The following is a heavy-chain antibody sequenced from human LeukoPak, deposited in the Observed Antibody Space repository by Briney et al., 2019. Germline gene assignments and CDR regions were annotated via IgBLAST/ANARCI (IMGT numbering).Heavy chain of an antibody. D-gene: IGHD6-25*01. V-gene: IGHV3-11*04. J-gene: IGHJ3*02. CDR3: ARVAAHDAFDI. CDR1: GFTFSDYY. CDR2: ISSSGSTI. Sequence: GGSLRLSCAASGFTFSDYYMSWIRQAPGKGLEWVSYISSSGSTIYYADSVKGRFTISRDNAKNSLYLQMNSLRAEGTAVYYCARVAAHDAFDIWGQGTMVTVSS.